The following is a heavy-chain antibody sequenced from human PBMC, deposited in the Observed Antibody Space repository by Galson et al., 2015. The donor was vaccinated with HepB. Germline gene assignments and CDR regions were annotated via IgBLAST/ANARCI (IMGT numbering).Heavy chain of an antibody. CDR3: AKPADRNYMDV. J-gene: IGHJ6*03. CDR2: MTWDGYTA. Sequence: SLRLSCAASGFTFDAFTMHWVRQAPGKGLEWVSLMTWDGYTAYADSVKGRFTISSNNNQNSLSLQMSSLRTEDTAFYYCAKPADRNYMDVWGKGTTVIVSS. V-gene: IGHV3-43*01. D-gene: IGHD2-15*01. CDR1: GFTFDAFT.